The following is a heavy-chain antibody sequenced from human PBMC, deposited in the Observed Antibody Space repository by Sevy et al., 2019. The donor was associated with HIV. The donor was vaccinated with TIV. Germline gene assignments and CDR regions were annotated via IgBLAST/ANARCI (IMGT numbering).Heavy chain of an antibody. V-gene: IGHV3-33*01. CDR2: IWYDGTDK. CDR3: ARYWGRDVHSIDY. J-gene: IGHJ4*02. Sequence: GGSLRLSCATSGFIFSNYAMHWIRQAPGKGLEWVAVIWYDGTDKYYADSVQGRFTISRDNSKNTLYLQMNSLRVEDTAVYYCARYWGRDVHSIDYWGQGTLVTVSS. D-gene: IGHD3-16*01. CDR1: GFIFSNYA.